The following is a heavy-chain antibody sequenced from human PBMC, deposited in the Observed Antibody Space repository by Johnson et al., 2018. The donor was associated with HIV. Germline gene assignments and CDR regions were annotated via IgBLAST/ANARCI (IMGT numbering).Heavy chain of an antibody. V-gene: IGHV3-NL1*01. CDR3: AREGASAVRYSSSWYGHDAFDI. CDR1: GFTFSSYT. CDR2: IYSCGST. D-gene: IGHD6-13*01. J-gene: IGHJ3*02. Sequence: QVQLVESGGGVVQPGRSLRLSCAASGFTFSSYTMHWVRQAPGKGLEWVSVIYSCGSTYYADSVKGRFTISRDNSKNTLYLQMNSLRAEDTAVYYCAREGASAVRYSSSWYGHDAFDIWGQGTMVTVSS.